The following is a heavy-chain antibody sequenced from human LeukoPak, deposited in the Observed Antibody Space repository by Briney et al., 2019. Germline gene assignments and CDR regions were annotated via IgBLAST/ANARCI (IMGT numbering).Heavy chain of an antibody. CDR2: INHSGST. Sequence: PSETLSLTCAVYGGSFSGYYWSWIRQPPGKGLEWIGEINHSGSTNYNLSLKSRVTISVDTSKNQFSLKLSSVTAADTAVYYCARGGYYYDSSGYSYYYWGQGTLVTVSS. D-gene: IGHD3-22*01. CDR1: GGSFSGYY. CDR3: ARGGYYYDSSGYSYYY. J-gene: IGHJ4*02. V-gene: IGHV4-34*01.